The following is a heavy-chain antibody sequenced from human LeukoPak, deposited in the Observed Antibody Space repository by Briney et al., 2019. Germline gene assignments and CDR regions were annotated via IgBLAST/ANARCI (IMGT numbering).Heavy chain of an antibody. CDR2: INPNSGGT. CDR3: ARDPLEYSSSSMDV. Sequence: ASVKVPCKASGYTFTGYYMHWVRQAPGQGLEWMGWINPNSGGTNYAQKFQGRVTMTRDTSISTAYMELSRLRSDDTAVYYCARDPLEYSSSSMDVWGKGTTVTVSS. CDR1: GYTFTGYY. J-gene: IGHJ6*04. V-gene: IGHV1-2*02. D-gene: IGHD6-6*01.